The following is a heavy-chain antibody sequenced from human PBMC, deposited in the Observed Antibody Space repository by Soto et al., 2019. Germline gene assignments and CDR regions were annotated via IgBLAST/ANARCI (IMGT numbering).Heavy chain of an antibody. V-gene: IGHV3-21*01. CDR3: ASVGSSWYGGDY. Sequence: GGSLRLSCAASGFTFSSSSMNWVRQAPGKGLEWVSSISSSSSYIYYADSVKGRFTISRDNAKNSLYLQMNSLRAEDTAVYYCASVGSSWYGGDYWGQGTLVTVSS. J-gene: IGHJ4*02. CDR1: GFTFSSSS. CDR2: ISSSSSYI. D-gene: IGHD6-13*01.